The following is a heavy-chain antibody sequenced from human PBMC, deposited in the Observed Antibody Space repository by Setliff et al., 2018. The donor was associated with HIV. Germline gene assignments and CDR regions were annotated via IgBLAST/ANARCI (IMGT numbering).Heavy chain of an antibody. V-gene: IGHV3-11*04. CDR1: GFTFGDYY. CDR2: ISGSGSTI. D-gene: IGHD3-10*01. Sequence: LSLTCTVSGFTFGDYYMSWIRQAPGKGLEWVSYISGSGSTIYYADSVKGRFTISRDNAKSSLYLQMNSLRAEDTAVYYCARGYGSGRGDDYWGQGTLVTVSS. CDR3: ARGYGSGRGDDY. J-gene: IGHJ4*02.